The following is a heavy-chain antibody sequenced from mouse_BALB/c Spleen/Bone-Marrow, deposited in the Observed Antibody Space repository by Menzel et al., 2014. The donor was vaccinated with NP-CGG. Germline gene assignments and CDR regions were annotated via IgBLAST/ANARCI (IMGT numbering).Heavy chain of an antibody. CDR3: ERSGNYYGSSWFAY. J-gene: IGHJ3*01. Sequence: LVESGAELARPGASVRMSCQASGYTFTSYTMHWVKQRPGQGLEWIGYINPGSGNTNYNQTFKDKFILSADKSSSPNNMQLSKLTTEDSAVYYCERSGNYYGSSWFAYWGQGTLVTVSA. CDR1: GYTFTSYT. V-gene: IGHV1-4*01. D-gene: IGHD1-1*01. CDR2: INPGSGNT.